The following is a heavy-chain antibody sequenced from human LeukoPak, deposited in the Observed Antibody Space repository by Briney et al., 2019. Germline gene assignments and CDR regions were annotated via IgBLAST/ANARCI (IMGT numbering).Heavy chain of an antibody. CDR3: ARAIPGGLHGYSFDY. D-gene: IGHD5-24*01. CDR2: MNPNSGNT. V-gene: IGHV1-8*02. J-gene: IGHJ4*02. Sequence: ASVKVSCKASGYTFQNYDINWVRQATGQGLEWMGWMNPNSGNTGFAQKFQDRVSMNRDTSINTAYMELTSLRSGDTAVYYCARAIPGGLHGYSFDYWGQGTVVTVYS. CDR1: GYTFQNYD.